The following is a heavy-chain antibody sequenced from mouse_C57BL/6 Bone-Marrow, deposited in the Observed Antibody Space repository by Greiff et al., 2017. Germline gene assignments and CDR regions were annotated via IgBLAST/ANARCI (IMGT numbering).Heavy chain of an antibody. CDR2: IAPGSGST. J-gene: IGHJ2*01. CDR1: GYTFTSYW. Sequence: DLVKPGASVKLSCKASGYTFTSYWINWIKQRPGQGLEWIGRIAPGSGSTYYNEMFNGKATLTVDTSSSTAYIQLSSLSSEDSAVYCCARYYGSSYYFDYWGQGTTLTVSS. D-gene: IGHD1-1*01. CDR3: ARYYGSSYYFDY. V-gene: IGHV1S41*01.